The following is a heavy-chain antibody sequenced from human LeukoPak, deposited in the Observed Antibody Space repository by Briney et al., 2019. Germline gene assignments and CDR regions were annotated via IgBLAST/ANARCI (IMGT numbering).Heavy chain of an antibody. CDR2: IKSDGSEA. CDR1: GFTFSSYW. CDR3: ASDRVFYGLDV. Sequence: GGSLRLSCAASGFTFSSYWMHWVRQAPGKGLMWVSRIKSDGSEASYADSVKGRFTISRDNARNTLYLQMNSLRPEDTAIYYCASDRVFYGLDVWGQGTTVTVSS. V-gene: IGHV3-74*01. J-gene: IGHJ6*02.